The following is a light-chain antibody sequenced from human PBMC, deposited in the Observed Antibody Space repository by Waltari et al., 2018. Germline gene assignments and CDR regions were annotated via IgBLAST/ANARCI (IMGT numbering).Light chain of an antibody. CDR1: RSDVGSYNL. Sequence: QSALTQPASVSGSPGQSITIPCTGTRSDVGSYNLVPWYQQHPGKAPKLMIYEVSTRPSGVSNRFSGSKSGNTASLTISGLQAEDEADYYCCSYAGSSTPVVFGGGTKLTVL. CDR3: CSYAGSSTPVV. V-gene: IGLV2-23*02. J-gene: IGLJ2*01. CDR2: EVS.